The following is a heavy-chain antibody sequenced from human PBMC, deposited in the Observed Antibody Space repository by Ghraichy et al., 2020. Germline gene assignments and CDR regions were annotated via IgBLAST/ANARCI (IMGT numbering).Heavy chain of an antibody. J-gene: IGHJ4*02. CDR1: GFTFSTYW. V-gene: IGHV3-7*01. CDR2: MNQDGGEK. D-gene: IGHD2-2*02. Sequence: GGSLRLSCAASGFTFSTYWMSWVRQAPGKGLEWVANMNQDGGEKYYVDSVKGRFTISRDNAKNSLYLQMNSLRAEDTAVYYCASYCSSTSCYTFDYWGQGTLVTISS. CDR3: ASYCSSTSCYTFDY.